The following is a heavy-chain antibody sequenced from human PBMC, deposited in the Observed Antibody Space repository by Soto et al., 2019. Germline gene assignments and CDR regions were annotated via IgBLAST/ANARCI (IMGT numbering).Heavy chain of an antibody. CDR3: ARDSCPYSSSGYWYFDL. J-gene: IGHJ2*01. D-gene: IGHD6-6*01. V-gene: IGHV1-18*01. CDR2: ISAYNGNT. Sequence: QVQLVQSGAEVKKPGASVKVSCKASGYTFTSYGISWVRQAPGQGLEWMGWISAYNGNTNYAQKLQGRVTMTTDTPTSTAYMELRSRRSDDTAVYYCARDSCPYSSSGYWYFDLWGRGTLVTVSS. CDR1: GYTFTSYG.